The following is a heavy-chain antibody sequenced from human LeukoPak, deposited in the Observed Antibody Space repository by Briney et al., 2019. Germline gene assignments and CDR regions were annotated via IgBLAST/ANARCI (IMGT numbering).Heavy chain of an antibody. CDR3: AKAGLAVAVTFGYFDL. D-gene: IGHD6-19*01. CDR2: ISDSGANT. Sequence: GGSLRLSCAASGFTFISYAMNWVRQAPGKGLEWVSTISDSGANTYYTDSVKGRFTISRDNSKNTLYLQMNSLRAEDTAVYYCAKAGLAVAVTFGYFDLWGRGTLVTVSS. CDR1: GFTFISYA. V-gene: IGHV3-23*01. J-gene: IGHJ2*01.